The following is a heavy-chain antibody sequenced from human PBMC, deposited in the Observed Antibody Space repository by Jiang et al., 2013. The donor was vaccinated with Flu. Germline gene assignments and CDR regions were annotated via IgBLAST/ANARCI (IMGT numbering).Heavy chain of an antibody. J-gene: IGHJ3*02. CDR3: ARRWQLVSGGNAFDI. V-gene: IGHV5-10-1*01. CDR2: IDPSDSYT. Sequence: EVKKPGESLRISCKGSGYSFTSYWISWVRQMPGKGLEWMGRIDPSDSYTNYSPSFQGHVTISADKSISTAYLQWSSLKASDTAMYYCARRWQLVSGGNAFDIWGQGTMVTVSS. CDR1: GYSFTSYW. D-gene: IGHD6-6*01.